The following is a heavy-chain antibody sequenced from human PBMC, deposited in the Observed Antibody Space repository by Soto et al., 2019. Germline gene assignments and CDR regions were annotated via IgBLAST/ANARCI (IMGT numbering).Heavy chain of an antibody. Sequence: GGSLRLSCAASGFTFSSYAMSWVRQAPGKGLEWVSAISTSNSHTNYADSVKGRFTISRDNAKNSLYLQMNSLRAEDTAVYYCARASAYSTSWPFDPWGQGTLVTVSS. V-gene: IGHV3-21*04. CDR2: ISTSNSHT. D-gene: IGHD6-13*01. J-gene: IGHJ5*02. CDR1: GFTFSSYA. CDR3: ARASAYSTSWPFDP.